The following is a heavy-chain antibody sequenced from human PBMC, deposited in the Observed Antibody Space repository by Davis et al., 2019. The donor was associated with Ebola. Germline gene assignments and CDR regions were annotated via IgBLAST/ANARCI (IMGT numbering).Heavy chain of an antibody. D-gene: IGHD2-2*01. J-gene: IGHJ3*02. CDR1: GYSFTGYY. CDR2: INANTGGT. Sequence: ASVKVSCKASGYSFTGYYLHWLRLAPGQGLEWMGWINANTGGTRYAQKFQGWVTLTRDTSISTAYMELYRLRSDDTAVYYCARVRSTTSSNDAFDIWGQGTMITVSS. V-gene: IGHV1-2*04. CDR3: ARVRSTTSSNDAFDI.